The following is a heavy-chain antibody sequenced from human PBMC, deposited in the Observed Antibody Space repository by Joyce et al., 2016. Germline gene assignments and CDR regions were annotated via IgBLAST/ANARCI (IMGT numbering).Heavy chain of an antibody. V-gene: IGHV5-51*01. Sequence: EVQLVQSGAEVKKPGESLKIACKGSGYSVTSYWIGWVRQMPGKGLEWMGIIYPGGSATNHSPSSQGQVTVSADKSISTAYLKWSSVKASDTVMYYCARRLTSPFDIWGQGTMVTVSS. CDR1: GYSVTSYW. J-gene: IGHJ3*02. CDR2: IYPGGSAT. CDR3: ARRLTSPFDI.